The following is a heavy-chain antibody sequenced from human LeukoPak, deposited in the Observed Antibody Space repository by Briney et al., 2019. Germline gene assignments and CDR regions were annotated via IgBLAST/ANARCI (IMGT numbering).Heavy chain of an antibody. V-gene: IGHV4-59*11. J-gene: IGHJ3*02. CDR2: IYYSGST. D-gene: IGHD2-2*01. CDR3: ARDQEPAASGLAFDI. CDR1: GGSISSHY. Sequence: SETLSLTCTVSGGSISSHYRSWIRQPPGKGLEWIGYIYYSGSTNYNPSHKGRVTISVDTSKNQFSLKLSSVTAADTAVYYCARDQEPAASGLAFDIWGQGTMVTVSS.